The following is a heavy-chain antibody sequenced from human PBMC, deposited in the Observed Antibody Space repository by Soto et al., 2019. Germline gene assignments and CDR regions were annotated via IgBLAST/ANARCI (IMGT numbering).Heavy chain of an antibody. D-gene: IGHD2-2*01. Sequence: ASVKVSCKASGGTFSSYTISWVRQAPGQGLEWMGRIIPILGIANYAQKFQGRVTITADKSTSTAYMELSSLRSEDTAVYYCARSTCSSTSCYVNYYYYYMDVWGKGTTVTVSS. CDR3: ARSTCSSTSCYVNYYYYYMDV. V-gene: IGHV1-69*02. J-gene: IGHJ6*03. CDR2: IIPILGIA. CDR1: GGTFSSYT.